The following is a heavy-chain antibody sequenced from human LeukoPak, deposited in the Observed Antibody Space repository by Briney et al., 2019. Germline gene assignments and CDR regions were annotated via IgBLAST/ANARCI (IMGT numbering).Heavy chain of an antibody. Sequence: ASVKVSCKASGYTFTDYYMNWVRQAPGQGLDWMGWIHPNSGGTNYAQKFQGRVTMTRDTSINTAYMELSRLTSDDTAGYYCGRKSAARKTSEFDYWGQGTLVTVSS. CDR2: IHPNSGGT. CDR1: GYTFTDYY. CDR3: GRKSAARKTSEFDY. D-gene: IGHD6-6*01. V-gene: IGHV1-2*02. J-gene: IGHJ4*02.